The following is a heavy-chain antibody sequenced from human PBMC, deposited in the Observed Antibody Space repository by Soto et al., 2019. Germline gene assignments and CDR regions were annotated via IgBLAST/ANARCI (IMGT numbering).Heavy chain of an antibody. CDR3: ANAEVADTGYGGVDV. D-gene: IGHD5-12*01. CDR1: GFIFSNYA. CDR2: SSSGGGNS. Sequence: EVQLLESGGGLVQTGGSLRLSCAASGFIFSNYAMNWVRQAPGKGLEWVSTSSSGGGNSDYAESVKGRFTMSRDNAKNTVVLQRNSVGAAALDVYQCANAEVADTGYGGVDVWGQGTTDTASS. V-gene: IGHV3-23*01. J-gene: IGHJ6*02.